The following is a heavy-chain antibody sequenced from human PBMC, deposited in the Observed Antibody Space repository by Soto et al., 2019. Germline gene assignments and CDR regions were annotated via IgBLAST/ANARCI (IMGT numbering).Heavy chain of an antibody. D-gene: IGHD2-2*01. CDR3: ARAGGSRKRYQLLPNWFDP. Sequence: QVQLQESGPGLVKPSQTLSLTCTVSGGSISSGGYYWSWIRQHPGKGLEWIGYIYYSGSTYYNPPLKRRLTISVDTSKNQFSLKLSSVTAADTAVYYCARAGGSRKRYQLLPNWFDPWGQGTLVTVSS. CDR2: IYYSGST. V-gene: IGHV4-31*03. CDR1: GGSISSGGYY. J-gene: IGHJ5*02.